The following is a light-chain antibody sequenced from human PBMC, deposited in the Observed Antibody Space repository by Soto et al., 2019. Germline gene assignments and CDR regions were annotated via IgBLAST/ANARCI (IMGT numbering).Light chain of an antibody. J-gene: IGKJ3*01. CDR2: GAS. Sequence: EIVMTQSPATLSVSPGERATLSCRASQSVSSNLAWYQQKPGQAPRLLIYGASTRATGIPARFSGSGSGTGFTLTISSLQSEDFAVYCCQQYNNWPPVITFGPGTKVDIK. V-gene: IGKV3-15*01. CDR3: QQYNNWPPVIT. CDR1: QSVSSN.